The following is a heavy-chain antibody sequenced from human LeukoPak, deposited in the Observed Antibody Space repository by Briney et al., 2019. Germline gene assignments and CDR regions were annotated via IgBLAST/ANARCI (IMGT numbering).Heavy chain of an antibody. Sequence: GGSLRLSCAASGFTFSDYYMSWIRQAPGKGLEWVSYISSSSSYTNYADSVKGRFTISRDNAKNSLYLQMNSLRAEDTAVYYCATNYDILTGSPKDDAFGIWGQGTMVTVSS. CDR1: GFTFSDYY. CDR3: ATNYDILTGSPKDDAFGI. J-gene: IGHJ3*02. V-gene: IGHV3-11*03. CDR2: ISSSSSYT. D-gene: IGHD3-9*01.